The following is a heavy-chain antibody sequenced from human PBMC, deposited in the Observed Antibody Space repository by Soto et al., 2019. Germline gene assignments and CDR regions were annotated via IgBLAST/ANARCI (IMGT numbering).Heavy chain of an antibody. V-gene: IGHV1-69*06. D-gene: IGHD3-3*01. CDR2: IIPIFGTA. CDR3: ARDHGYDFWSGYSPSMYGMDV. Sequence: QVQLVQSGAEVKKPGSSVKVSCKASGGTFSSYAISWVRQAPGQGLEWMGGIIPIFGTANYAQKFQGRVTITADKSTSTAYMELSSLRSEDTAVYYCARDHGYDFWSGYSPSMYGMDVWCQGTTVTVSS. J-gene: IGHJ6*02. CDR1: GGTFSSYA.